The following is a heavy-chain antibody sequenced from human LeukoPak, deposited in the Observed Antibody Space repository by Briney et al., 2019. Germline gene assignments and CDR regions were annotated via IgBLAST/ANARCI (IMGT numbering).Heavy chain of an antibody. J-gene: IGHJ4*02. CDR2: IYTSGST. Sequence: PSETLSLTSTVSGGSISSGSYYWSWIRQPAGKGLEWIGRIYTSGSTNYNPSLKSRVTISVDTSKNQFSLKLSSVTAADTAVYYCARDPGYSGYDWYFDYWGQGTLVTVSS. CDR1: GGSISSGSYY. CDR3: ARDPGYSGYDWYFDY. V-gene: IGHV4-61*02. D-gene: IGHD5-12*01.